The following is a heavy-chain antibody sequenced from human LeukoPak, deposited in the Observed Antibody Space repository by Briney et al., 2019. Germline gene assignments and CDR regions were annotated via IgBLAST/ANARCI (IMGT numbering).Heavy chain of an antibody. CDR1: GFTFSDYY. CDR2: ISSSSGTTT. J-gene: IGHJ4*02. D-gene: IGHD1-26*01. V-gene: IGHV3-11*04. Sequence: GGSLRLSCAASGFTFSDYYMSWIRQAPGKGLEWVSYISSSSGTTTHYADSVKGRFTISRDNAKNSLHLQMNSLGAEDTAVYYCARVRGSYSVDYWGQGTLVTVSS. CDR3: ARVRGSYSVDY.